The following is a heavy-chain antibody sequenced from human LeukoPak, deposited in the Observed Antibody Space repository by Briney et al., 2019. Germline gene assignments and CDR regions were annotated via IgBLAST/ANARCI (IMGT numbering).Heavy chain of an antibody. D-gene: IGHD1-26*01. CDR2: ISSSGSTI. CDR3: AREGGSYTLDY. V-gene: IGHV3-48*03. J-gene: IGHJ4*02. CDR1: GFTFSSYE. Sequence: GGSLRLSCAASGFTFSSYEMKWVRQAPGKGLEWVSYISSSGSTIYYADSVKGRFTISRDNAKNSLYLQMNSLRAEDTAVYYCAREGGSYTLDYWGQGTLVTVSS.